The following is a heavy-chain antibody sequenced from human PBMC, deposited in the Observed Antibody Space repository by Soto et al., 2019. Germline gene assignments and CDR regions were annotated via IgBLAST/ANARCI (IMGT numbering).Heavy chain of an antibody. CDR1: GFTFTKFA. Sequence: QVDLVESGGGVVQHGKSLRLSCTASGFTFTKFAMHWVRRAPGKGLEWVALISYDGSEKYYADSVKGRFSISRDNSRNTLYLQMNSLRGEDTAVYYCARDRDEILTGYHDYWGQGTEATVST. J-gene: IGHJ4*02. CDR3: ARDRDEILTGYHDY. V-gene: IGHV3-30-3*01. D-gene: IGHD3-9*01. CDR2: ISYDGSEK.